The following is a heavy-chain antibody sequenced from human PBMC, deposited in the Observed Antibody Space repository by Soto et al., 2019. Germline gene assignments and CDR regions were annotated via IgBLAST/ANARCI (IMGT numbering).Heavy chain of an antibody. CDR1: GGSFSGYY. CDR2: INHSGST. V-gene: IGHV4-34*01. D-gene: IGHD3-10*01. CDR3: ARSGSGYYYYYYGMDV. J-gene: IGHJ6*02. Sequence: SETLSLTCAVYGGSFSGYYWSWIRQPPGKGLEWIGEINHSGSTNYNPSLKSRVTISVDTSKNQFSLKLSSVTAADTAVYYCARSGSGYYYYYYGMDVWGQGTTVTVSS.